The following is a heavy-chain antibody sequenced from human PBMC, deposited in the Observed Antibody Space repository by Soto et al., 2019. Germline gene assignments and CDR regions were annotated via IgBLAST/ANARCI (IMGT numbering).Heavy chain of an antibody. V-gene: IGHV3-48*02. J-gene: IGHJ4*02. CDR3: ARGNSTGSHYNSGY. D-gene: IGHD3-10*01. CDR1: GFSFHTFD. CDR2: ISRTGGTI. Sequence: EVQLVESGGGLVQPGGSLRISCLTSGFSFHTFDMNWVRQAPGRGLEWVSSISRTGGTIYYADSVRGRFTVSRDNAVTSLYLQMSSLRDEDTAVYYCARGNSTGSHYNSGYWGQGTLVIVSS.